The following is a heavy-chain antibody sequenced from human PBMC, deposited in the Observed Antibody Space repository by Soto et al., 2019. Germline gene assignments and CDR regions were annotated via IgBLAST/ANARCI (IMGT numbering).Heavy chain of an antibody. D-gene: IGHD2-21*02. V-gene: IGHV3-23*01. CDR3: AKAQHCGGDCFAIDL. Sequence: GGSLRLSCAASGFTFSSYGMTWVRQAPGKGLEWVSGISDSGGSSFYADSVRGRFTISRDNSKNTLHLQMNSLRAEDTAMYYCAKAQHCGGDCFAIDLWGQGTLVTVSS. J-gene: IGHJ5*02. CDR2: ISDSGGSS. CDR1: GFTFSSYG.